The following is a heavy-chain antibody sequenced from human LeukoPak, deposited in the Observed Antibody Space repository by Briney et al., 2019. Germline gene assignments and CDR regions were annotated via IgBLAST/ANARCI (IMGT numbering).Heavy chain of an antibody. D-gene: IGHD4-17*01. CDR3: AINTVTPKLYYYYGMDV. J-gene: IGHJ6*02. CDR2: FDPEDGET. Sequence: GASVKVSCKVSGYTLTELSMHWVRQAPGKRLEWMGSFDPEDGETIYAQKFQGRVTMTEDTSTDTAYMELSSLRSEDTAVYYCAINTVTPKLYYYYGMDVWGQGTTVTVSS. V-gene: IGHV1-24*01. CDR1: GYTLTELS.